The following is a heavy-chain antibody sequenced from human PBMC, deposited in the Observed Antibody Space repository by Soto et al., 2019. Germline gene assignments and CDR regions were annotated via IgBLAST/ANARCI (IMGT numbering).Heavy chain of an antibody. Sequence: SVPTLVNPTQTLTLTCTFSGFSLSTSGMRVSWIRQPPGKALEWLARIDWDDDKFYSTSLKTRLTISKDTSKNQVVLTMTNMGPVDTATYYCARLSGNWNYFDYWGQGTMVTVSS. J-gene: IGHJ4*02. CDR2: IDWDDDK. CDR3: ARLSGNWNYFDY. V-gene: IGHV2-70*04. CDR1: GFSLSTSGMR. D-gene: IGHD2-21*01.